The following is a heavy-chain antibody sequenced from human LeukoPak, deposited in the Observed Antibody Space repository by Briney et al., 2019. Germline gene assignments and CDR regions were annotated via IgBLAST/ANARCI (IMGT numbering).Heavy chain of an antibody. J-gene: IGHJ4*02. CDR1: GYTFGTHW. CDR2: INPNSGGT. D-gene: IGHD3-3*01. Sequence: GASVKVSCKASGYTFGTHWMHWVRQAPGQGLEWMGWINPNSGGTNYAQKFQGRVTMTRDTSISTAYMELSRLRSDDTAVYYCARDSGETGFWSGSYFDYWGQGTLVTASS. CDR3: ARDSGETGFWSGSYFDY. V-gene: IGHV1-2*02.